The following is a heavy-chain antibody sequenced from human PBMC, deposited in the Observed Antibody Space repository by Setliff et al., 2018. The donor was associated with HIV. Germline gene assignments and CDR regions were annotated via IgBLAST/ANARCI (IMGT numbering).Heavy chain of an antibody. CDR1: SDSIRFYY. CDR2: VYYTGST. Sequence: SETLSLTCTVSSDSIRFYYWTWIRQPPGKGLEWIGNVYYTGSTNYNPSLKSRITISIDTSKSQFSLILTSVTAADTAVYYCARSSRVNCGGDCYLFDYWGQGTPVTVSS. D-gene: IGHD2-21*02. V-gene: IGHV4-59*12. CDR3: ARSSRVNCGGDCYLFDY. J-gene: IGHJ4*02.